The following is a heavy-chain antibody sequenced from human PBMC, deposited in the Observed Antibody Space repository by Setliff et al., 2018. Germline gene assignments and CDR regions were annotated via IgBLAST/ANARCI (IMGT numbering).Heavy chain of an antibody. Sequence: PSETLSLTCTVSFDYAGLHYWTWIRQPPGKGLQWLGHIHYSGTSNYNPSLKGRATMTIDTSRQRFSLNLKSVTDADTATYYCAKFGTTAPDSWGQGTLVTVS. CDR1: FDYAGLHY. CDR2: IHYSGTS. D-gene: IGHD1-7*01. CDR3: AKFGTTAPDS. V-gene: IGHV4-59*02. J-gene: IGHJ4*02.